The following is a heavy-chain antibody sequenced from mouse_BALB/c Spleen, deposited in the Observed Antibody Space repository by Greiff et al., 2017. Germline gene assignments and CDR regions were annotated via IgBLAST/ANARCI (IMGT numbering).Heavy chain of an antibody. CDR1: GFTFSSYG. CDR3: ARQLGRGFDY. J-gene: IGHJ2*01. V-gene: IGHV5-6-3*01. CDR2: INSNGGST. D-gene: IGHD4-1*02. Sequence: EVQLVESGGGLVQPGGSLKLSCAASGFTFSSYGMSWVRQTPDKRLELVATINSNGGSTYYPDSVKGRFTISRDNAKNTLYLQMSSLKSEDTAMYYCARQLGRGFDYWGQGTTLTVSS.